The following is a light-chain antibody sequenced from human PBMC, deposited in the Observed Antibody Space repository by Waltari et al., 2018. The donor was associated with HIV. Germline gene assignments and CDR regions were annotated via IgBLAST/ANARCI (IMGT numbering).Light chain of an antibody. J-gene: IGLJ3*02. Sequence: QSALTQPASVSGSPGQSITISCTGTNNDVGTYNHVSWYQQHPGKAPKLMIYDVTDRPSGVSDRFSGSKSGNTASLTISGLQAEDEADYYCSSYTSSISLVFGGGTKVTVL. CDR1: NNDVGTYNH. CDR2: DVT. V-gene: IGLV2-14*03. CDR3: SSYTSSISLV.